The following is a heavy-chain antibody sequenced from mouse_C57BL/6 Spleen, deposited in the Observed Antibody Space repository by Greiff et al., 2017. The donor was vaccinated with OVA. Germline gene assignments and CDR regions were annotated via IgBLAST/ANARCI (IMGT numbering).Heavy chain of an antibody. CDR1: GYTFTDYE. Sequence: VKLMESGAELVRPGASVTLSCKASGYTFTDYEMHWVKQTPVHGLEWIGAIDPETGGTAYNQKFKGKAILTADKSSSTAYMELRSLTSEDSAVYYCTRYITTVVGGFAYWGQGTLVTVSA. V-gene: IGHV1-15*01. CDR2: IDPETGGT. CDR3: TRYITTVVGGFAY. J-gene: IGHJ3*01. D-gene: IGHD1-1*01.